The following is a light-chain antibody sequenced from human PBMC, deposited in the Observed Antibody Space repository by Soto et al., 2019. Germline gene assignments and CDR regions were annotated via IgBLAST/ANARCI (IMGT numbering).Light chain of an antibody. V-gene: IGKV3-11*01. CDR1: QSVSIY. J-gene: IGKJ3*01. CDR3: QHRSNWPPFT. Sequence: EIVLTQSPATLSLSPGERATLSCRASQSVSIYLAWYQQKPGQAPSLLIYDASYRAAGIPARFSGSGSGTDFTLTISSLEPEDLAVYYCQHRSNWPPFTFGPGTKVDIK. CDR2: DAS.